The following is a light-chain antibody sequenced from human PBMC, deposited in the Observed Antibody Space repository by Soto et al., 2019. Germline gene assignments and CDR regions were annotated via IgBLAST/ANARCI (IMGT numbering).Light chain of an antibody. CDR1: QGVSNY. CDR2: AAS. J-gene: IGKJ1*01. Sequence: DIQMAQSPSSLSASVGDRVTITCRARQGVSNYLAWYQQKPGKVPKLLIYAASTLQSGVPSRFSGSGSGTDFTLTISSQQPEDVATYYCQKYNSVPRTFGQGTKVEIK. V-gene: IGKV1-27*01. CDR3: QKYNSVPRT.